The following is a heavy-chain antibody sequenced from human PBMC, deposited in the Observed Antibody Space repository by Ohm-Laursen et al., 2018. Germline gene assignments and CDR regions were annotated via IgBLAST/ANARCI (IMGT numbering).Heavy chain of an antibody. D-gene: IGHD5-18*01. CDR1: GFTFSDHY. Sequence: SLRLSCAASGFTFSDHYMDWVRQAPGKGLEWVGRTRNKANSYTTEYAVSVKGRFTISRDDSKNSLYLQMNSLKTEDTAVYYCARDRRGYSSMDVWGQGTTVTVSS. J-gene: IGHJ6*02. V-gene: IGHV3-72*01. CDR3: ARDRRGYSSMDV. CDR2: TRNKANSYTT.